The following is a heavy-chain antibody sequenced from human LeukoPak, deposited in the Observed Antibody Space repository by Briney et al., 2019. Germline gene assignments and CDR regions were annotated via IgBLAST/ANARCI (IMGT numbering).Heavy chain of an antibody. J-gene: IGHJ4*02. V-gene: IGHV4-61*01. CDR1: GGSVSSGSYY. CDR2: IYYSGST. Sequence: SETLSLTCTVSGGSVSSGSYYWSWIRQPPGKGLEWIGYIYYSGSTNYNPSLKSRVTISVDTSKNQFSLKLSSVTAADTAVYYCARDNSGPNDYWGQGTLVTVSS. CDR3: ARDNSGPNDY. D-gene: IGHD2-15*01.